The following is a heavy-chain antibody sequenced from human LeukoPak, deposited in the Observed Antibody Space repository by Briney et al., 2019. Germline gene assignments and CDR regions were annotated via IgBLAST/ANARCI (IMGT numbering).Heavy chain of an antibody. Sequence: GGSLRVSCAASGFTFSSYAMNWVRPAPGKGLEWVSVISASGGRTYYAESVKGRFTISKDNSKNTLYLQMNSLRAEDTAICHCAKGLLSGSGSYSDYWGQGTLVTVSS. CDR1: GFTFSSYA. CDR2: ISASGGRT. D-gene: IGHD3-10*01. CDR3: AKGLLSGSGSYSDY. J-gene: IGHJ4*02. V-gene: IGHV3-23*01.